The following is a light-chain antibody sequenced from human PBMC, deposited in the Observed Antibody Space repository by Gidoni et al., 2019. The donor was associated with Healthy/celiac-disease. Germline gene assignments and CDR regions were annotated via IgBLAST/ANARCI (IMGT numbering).Light chain of an antibody. Sequence: QSGRTQPPSRSGAQRQRVPISCTGSSPNIGAGYDVHWYQQLPGTAPKLLIYGTSNRPSGVPDRFSGSKFGTSASLAITGLQAEDEADYYCQSYDSSLSASYVFGTGTKVTVL. V-gene: IGLV1-40*01. CDR2: GTS. CDR3: QSYDSSLSASYV. CDR1: SPNIGAGYD. J-gene: IGLJ1*01.